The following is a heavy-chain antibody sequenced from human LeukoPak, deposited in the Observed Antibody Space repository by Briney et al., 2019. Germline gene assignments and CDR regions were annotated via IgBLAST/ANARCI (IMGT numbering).Heavy chain of an antibody. J-gene: IGHJ4*02. CDR1: GGSISSSSYY. CDR3: ARESGYCSGGSCYDYFDY. V-gene: IGHV4-39*02. CDR2: IYYSGST. D-gene: IGHD2-15*01. Sequence: SETLSLTCTVSGGSISSSSYYWGWIRQPPGKGLEWIGSIYYSGSTYYNPSLKSRVTISVDTSKNHFSVKLSSVTAADTAVYYCARESGYCSGGSCYDYFDYWGQGTLVTVSS.